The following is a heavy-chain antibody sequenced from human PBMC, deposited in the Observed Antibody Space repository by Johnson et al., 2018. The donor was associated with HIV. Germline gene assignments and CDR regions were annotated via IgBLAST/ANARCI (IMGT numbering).Heavy chain of an antibody. Sequence: VQLVESGGGLVQPGRSLRLSCAAFGFTFSSYAMSWVRQAPGKGLEWVSAISGSGGSTYYADSVKGRFTISRDNSKNTLYLQMDSLRGEDTAVYYCARGSGYYAAFDIWGQGTLVTVSS. V-gene: IGHV3-23*04. J-gene: IGHJ3*02. D-gene: IGHD3-22*01. CDR1: GFTFSSYA. CDR3: ARGSGYYAAFDI. CDR2: ISGSGGST.